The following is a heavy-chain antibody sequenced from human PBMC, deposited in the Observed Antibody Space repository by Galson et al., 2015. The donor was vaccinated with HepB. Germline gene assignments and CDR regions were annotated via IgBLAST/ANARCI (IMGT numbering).Heavy chain of an antibody. CDR3: ATRNLEVPAATVSLTSPLHYGMDV. D-gene: IGHD2-2*01. V-gene: IGHV1-24*01. CDR2: FDPEDGET. J-gene: IGHJ6*02. Sequence: SVKVSCKVSGYTLTELSMHWVRQAPGKGLEWMGGFDPEDGETIYAQKFQGRVTMTEDTSTDTAYMELSSLRSEDTAVYYCATRNLEVPAATVSLTSPLHYGMDVWGQGTTVTVSS. CDR1: GYTLTELS.